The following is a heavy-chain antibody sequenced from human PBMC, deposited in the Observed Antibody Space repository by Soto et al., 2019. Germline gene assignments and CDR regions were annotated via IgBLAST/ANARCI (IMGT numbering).Heavy chain of an antibody. J-gene: IGHJ4*02. Sequence: GGSLGLSCAASGFTVSNYAMSWVRQAPGKGLEWVSVISGGGGSTYYADSVKGRFTISRDNSKNTLYLQMNSLRAEDTAVYYCAKGTAAGTVYFDYWGQGTLVTVSS. CDR2: ISGGGGST. CDR3: AKGTAAGTVYFDY. CDR1: GFTVSNYA. D-gene: IGHD6-13*01. V-gene: IGHV3-23*01.